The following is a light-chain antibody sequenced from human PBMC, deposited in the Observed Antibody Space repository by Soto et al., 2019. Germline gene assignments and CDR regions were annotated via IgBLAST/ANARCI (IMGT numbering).Light chain of an antibody. J-gene: IGKJ5*01. Sequence: EIVMTQSPATLSVSPGERATLSCRASQSVSSNLAWYQQKPGQAPRLLIYGASTSATGIPARFSGSGSGTEFTLTISSLQSEDFAVYYCQQYNNWPPVTFCQGTRLEIK. CDR3: QQYNNWPPVT. CDR2: GAS. CDR1: QSVSSN. V-gene: IGKV3-15*01.